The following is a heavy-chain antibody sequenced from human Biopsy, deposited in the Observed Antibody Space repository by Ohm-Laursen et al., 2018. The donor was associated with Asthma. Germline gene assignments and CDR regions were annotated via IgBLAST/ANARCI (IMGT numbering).Heavy chain of an antibody. D-gene: IGHD6-19*01. CDR1: GFTVSRDH. Sequence: SLRLSCAASGFTVSRDHMFWVRQAPGKGLEWVSVIYSGGTSHTDDSVRGRFTITRDLSKNTQHLQMHSLRVEDTAVYYYARGDSSGWSHYYFDYWGQGTLVTVSS. CDR2: IYSGGTS. CDR3: ARGDSSGWSHYYFDY. J-gene: IGHJ4*02. V-gene: IGHV3-53*01.